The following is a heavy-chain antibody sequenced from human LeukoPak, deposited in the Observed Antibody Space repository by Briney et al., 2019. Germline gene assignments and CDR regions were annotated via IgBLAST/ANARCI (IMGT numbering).Heavy chain of an antibody. CDR2: IDPSESYT. V-gene: IGHV5-10-1*01. CDR1: GYSFTSYW. D-gene: IGHD1-26*01. J-gene: IGHJ4*02. Sequence: LGESLRISCKGSGYSFTSYWISCVRQMSGKGLEWMGKIDPSESYTNYSPSLQGHVTISADKSISTAYLQWSSLKASDTAMYYCARLSSSGSYYHFDYWGQGTLVTVSS. CDR3: ARLSSSGSYYHFDY.